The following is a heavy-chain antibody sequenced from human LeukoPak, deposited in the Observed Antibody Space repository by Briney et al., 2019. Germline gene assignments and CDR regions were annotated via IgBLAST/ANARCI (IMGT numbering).Heavy chain of an antibody. CDR3: ARGSMATSAFDY. V-gene: IGHV1-2*02. CDR1: GYTFIGYY. J-gene: IGHJ4*02. Sequence: ASVKVPCKASGYTFIGYYMHWVRQAPGQGLEWMGWINPNSGGTNYAQKSQGRVTMTRDTSISTAYMELSRLRSDDTAVYYCARGSMATSAFDYWGQGTLVTVSS. CDR2: INPNSGGT. D-gene: IGHD5-12*01.